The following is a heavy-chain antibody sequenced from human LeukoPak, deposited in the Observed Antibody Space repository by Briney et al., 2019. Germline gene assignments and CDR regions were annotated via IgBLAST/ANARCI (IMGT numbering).Heavy chain of an antibody. D-gene: IGHD6-13*01. J-gene: IGHJ4*02. CDR1: GFTFSSYS. CDR3: ARLTAAGTKNFGY. CDR2: ISSSSSTI. V-gene: IGHV3-48*01. Sequence: GGSLRLSCAASGFTFSSYSMNWVRQAPGKGLEWVSYISSSSSTIYYADSVKGRFTISRDNAKNSLYLQMNSLRAEDTAVYYCARLTAAGTKNFGYWGQGTLVTVSS.